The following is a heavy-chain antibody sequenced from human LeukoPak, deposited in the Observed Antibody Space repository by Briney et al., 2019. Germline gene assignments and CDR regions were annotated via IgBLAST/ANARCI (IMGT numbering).Heavy chain of an antibody. Sequence: SETPSLTCTVSGGSISSYYWSWIRQPPGKGLEWIGYIHYSGSTNYNPSLKSRVTLSVDTSKNQFSLKLSSVTAADTAMYYCARAPLPEDYFDYWGQGTLVTVSS. CDR3: ARAPLPEDYFDY. CDR1: GGSISSYY. V-gene: IGHV4-59*08. J-gene: IGHJ4*02. CDR2: IHYSGST. D-gene: IGHD1-26*01.